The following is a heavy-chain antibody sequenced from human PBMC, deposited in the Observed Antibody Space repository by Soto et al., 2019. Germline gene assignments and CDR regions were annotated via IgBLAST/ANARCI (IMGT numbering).Heavy chain of an antibody. CDR1: GGSISSYY. V-gene: IGHV4-59*01. D-gene: IGHD3-16*01. J-gene: IGHJ6*03. Sequence: QVQLQESGPGLVKPSETLSLTCTVSGGSISSYYWSWIRQPPGKGLEWIGYIYYSGSTNYNPSLKSRVTISVDTSKNQFSLKLSSVTAADTAVYYCARGASSASYYYYYMDVWGKGTTVTVSS. CDR2: IYYSGST. CDR3: ARGASSASYYYYYMDV.